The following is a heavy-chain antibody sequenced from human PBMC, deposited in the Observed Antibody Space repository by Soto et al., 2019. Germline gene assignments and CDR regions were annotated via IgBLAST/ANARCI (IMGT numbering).Heavy chain of an antibody. CDR1: GFSFSDYA. CDR2: ISYDGSNK. D-gene: IGHD2-2*01. V-gene: IGHV3-30-3*01. J-gene: IGHJ6*02. Sequence: GGSLRLSCAASGFSFSDYAMHWVRQAPGKGLEWVAVISYDGSNKYYADSVKGRFTISRDNSKNTLYLQMNSLRAEDTTVYYCARGGPEGYCSTTSCHYGLDVWGLGTTVTVSS. CDR3: ARGGPEGYCSTTSCHYGLDV.